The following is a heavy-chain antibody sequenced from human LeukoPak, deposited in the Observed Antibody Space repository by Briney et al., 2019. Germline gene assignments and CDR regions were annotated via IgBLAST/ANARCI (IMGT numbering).Heavy chain of an antibody. Sequence: ESLKISCQGSGYTFTSYWIGWVRQMPGKGLEWMGIIYPGDSESRYSPSFQGQVTISADKSISTAYLQWRSLKASDTAIYYCARRNDEFIDYWGQGTLVAVSS. CDR3: ARRNDEFIDY. J-gene: IGHJ4*02. V-gene: IGHV5-51*01. CDR1: GYTFTSYW. D-gene: IGHD1-1*01. CDR2: IYPGDSES.